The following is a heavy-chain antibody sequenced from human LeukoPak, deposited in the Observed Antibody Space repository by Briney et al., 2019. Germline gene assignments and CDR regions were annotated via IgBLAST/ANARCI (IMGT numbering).Heavy chain of an antibody. CDR2: INPSGGST. J-gene: IGHJ5*02. V-gene: IGHV1-46*01. CDR1: GYTFTSYY. Sequence: ASVKVPCKASGYTFTSYYMHWVRQAPGQGLEWMGIINPSGGSTSYAQKFQGRVTMTRDTSTSTVYMELSSLRSEDAAVYYCARSVYSSSSVDWFDPWGQGTLVTVSS. D-gene: IGHD6-13*01. CDR3: ARSVYSSSSVDWFDP.